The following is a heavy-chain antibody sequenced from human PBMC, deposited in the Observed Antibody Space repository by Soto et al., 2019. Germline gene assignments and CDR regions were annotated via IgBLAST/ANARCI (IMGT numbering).Heavy chain of an antibody. V-gene: IGHV4-34*01. CDR2: INHSGST. CDR3: ARGRVRGSHFDY. Sequence: SETLSLTCAVYGGSFSGYYWSWIRQPPGKGLEWIGEINHSGSTNYNPSLKSRVTISVDTSKNQFSLKLSSVTAADTAVYYCARGRVRGSHFDYWGQGTLVTVSS. CDR1: GGSFSGYY. J-gene: IGHJ4*02. D-gene: IGHD3-10*01.